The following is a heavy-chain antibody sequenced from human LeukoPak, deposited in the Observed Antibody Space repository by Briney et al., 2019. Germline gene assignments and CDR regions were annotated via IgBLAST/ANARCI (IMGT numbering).Heavy chain of an antibody. Sequence: GGSLRLSCAASGFTFSSYAMSWVRQAPGKGLEWVSAISGSGGSTYYADSVKGRFTISRDNSKNTLYLQMNSLRAEDTAVYYCSKKSALFHFLGCNGLWGPGTLVTVSS. CDR2: ISGSGGST. CDR3: SKKSALFHFLGCNGL. D-gene: IGHD3-3*01. V-gene: IGHV3-23*01. J-gene: IGHJ4*01. CDR1: GFTFSSYA.